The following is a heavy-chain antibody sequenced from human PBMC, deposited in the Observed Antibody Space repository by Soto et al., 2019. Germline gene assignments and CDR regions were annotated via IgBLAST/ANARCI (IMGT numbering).Heavy chain of an antibody. J-gene: IGHJ4*02. CDR2: ISYDGSNK. D-gene: IGHD4-17*01. CDR1: GFTFSRYA. CDR3: AKDHRTTVTTRGVWYFDY. V-gene: IGHV3-30*18. Sequence: ESGGGVVQPGTSLRLSCAASGFTFSRYARHWVRQAPGKGLEWVALISYDGSNKYYADSVKGRFTISRDTSKNTLYLQMNSLRDEDTAVYYCAKDHRTTVTTRGVWYFDYWGQGTLVTVSS.